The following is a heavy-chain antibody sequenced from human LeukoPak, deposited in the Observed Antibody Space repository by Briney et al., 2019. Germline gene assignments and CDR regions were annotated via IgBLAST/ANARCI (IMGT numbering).Heavy chain of an antibody. Sequence: SETLSLTCAVYGGSFSGYYWSWIRQPPGKGLEWIGEINHSGSTNYNPSLKRRVTISVDTSKNQFSLKLSSVTAADTAVYYCARGAHHRYYDILTGSTHPNNWFDPWGQGTLVTVSS. CDR2: INHSGST. J-gene: IGHJ5*02. V-gene: IGHV4-34*01. CDR1: GGSFSGYY. D-gene: IGHD3-9*01. CDR3: ARGAHHRYYDILTGSTHPNNWFDP.